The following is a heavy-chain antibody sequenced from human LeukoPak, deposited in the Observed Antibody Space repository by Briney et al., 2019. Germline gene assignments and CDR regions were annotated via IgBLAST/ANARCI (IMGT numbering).Heavy chain of an antibody. Sequence: SETLSLTCTVSGGSISSSSYYWGWIRQPPGKGLEWIGSIYYSGSTYYNPSLKSRVTISVDTSKNQFSLKLSSVTAADTAVYYCARQPYYYDSSGYPKRWEFVYWGQGTLFTVSS. V-gene: IGHV4-39*01. CDR2: IYYSGST. CDR3: ARQPYYYDSSGYPKRWEFVY. D-gene: IGHD3-22*01. J-gene: IGHJ4*02. CDR1: GGSISSSSYY.